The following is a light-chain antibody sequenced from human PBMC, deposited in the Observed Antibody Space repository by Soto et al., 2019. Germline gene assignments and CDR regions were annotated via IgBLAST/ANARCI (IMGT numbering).Light chain of an antibody. J-gene: IGLJ1*01. Sequence: QSVLTQPPSASGTPGQRVTISCSGSSSNIGSNYVYWYQQLPGTGPKLLIYRNNHRPSGVPDRFSVSKSGTSASLAISGLRSEAEADYYCAAWDDSLSAPWVFGTGTKLTVL. V-gene: IGLV1-47*01. CDR3: AAWDDSLSAPWV. CDR2: RNN. CDR1: SSNIGSNY.